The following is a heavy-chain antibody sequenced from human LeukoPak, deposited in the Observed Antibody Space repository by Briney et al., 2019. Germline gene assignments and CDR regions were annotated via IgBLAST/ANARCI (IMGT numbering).Heavy chain of an antibody. J-gene: IGHJ6*04. D-gene: IGHD3-10*01. Sequence: GGSLRLSCAASVFTFSSYAMYWVRQAPGKGLEWVALISYDGSNKYYADSVKGRFTISRDNSKNTLYLQMNSLRAEDTAVYYCARDFRLYGSGSYPSAFDVWGKGTTVTVSS. V-gene: IGHV3-30*04. CDR3: ARDFRLYGSGSYPSAFDV. CDR1: VFTFSSYA. CDR2: ISYDGSNK.